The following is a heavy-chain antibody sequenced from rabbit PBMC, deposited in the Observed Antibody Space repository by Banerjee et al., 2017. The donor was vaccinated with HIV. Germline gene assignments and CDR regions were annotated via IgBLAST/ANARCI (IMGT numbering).Heavy chain of an antibody. V-gene: IGHV1S40*01. CDR1: GFSFSSYYY. CDR3: ARDPGYAGYGWAPSFYFGL. Sequence: QSLEESGGDLVKPGASLTLTCTASGFSFSSYYYMCWVRQAPGKGLEWIACIDTGSGSTYYASWAKGRFTISRTSSTTVTLQMTSLTAADTATYFCARDPGYAGYGWAPSFYFGLWGQGTLVTVS. CDR2: IDTGSGST. J-gene: IGHJ4*01. D-gene: IGHD7-1*01.